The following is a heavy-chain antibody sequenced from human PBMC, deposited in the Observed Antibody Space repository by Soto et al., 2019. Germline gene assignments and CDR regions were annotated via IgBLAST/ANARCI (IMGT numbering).Heavy chain of an antibody. J-gene: IGHJ5*02. Sequence: SETLSLTCTVSGGSISSGDYYWSWIRPPPGKGLEWIGYIYYSGSTYYNPSLKSRVTISVDTSKNHFSLKLSSVTAADTAVYYCARERPAGSRLDPWGQGALVTVSS. CDR2: IYYSGST. CDR3: ARERPAGSRLDP. D-gene: IGHD6-13*01. V-gene: IGHV4-30-4*01. CDR1: GGSISSGDYY.